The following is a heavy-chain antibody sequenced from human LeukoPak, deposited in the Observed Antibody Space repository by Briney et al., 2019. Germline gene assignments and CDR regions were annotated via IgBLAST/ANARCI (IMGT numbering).Heavy chain of an antibody. CDR2: TRNKANSYST. CDR1: GFTFSDHY. Sequence: GGSLRLSCAASGFTFSDHYMDWVRQAPGKGLEWVGRTRNKANSYSTEYAASVKGRFTISRDDSKNSLYLEMNSLKIEDTAVYYWARVAMLRGAWSFDYWGQGTLVTVSS. J-gene: IGHJ4*02. CDR3: ARVAMLRGAWSFDY. V-gene: IGHV3-72*01. D-gene: IGHD3-10*01.